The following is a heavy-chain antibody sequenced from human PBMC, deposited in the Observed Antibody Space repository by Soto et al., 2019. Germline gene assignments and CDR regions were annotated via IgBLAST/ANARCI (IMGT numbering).Heavy chain of an antibody. CDR3: ARERSYDFWSGYYPPASMGDYGMDV. Sequence: LSLSCAASGFTFSSYGMHWVRQAPGKGLEWVAVIWYDGSNKYYADSVKGRFTISRDNSKNTLYLQMNSLRAEDTAVYYCARERSYDFWSGYYPPASMGDYGMDVWGQGTTVTVSS. CDR1: GFTFSSYG. V-gene: IGHV3-33*01. D-gene: IGHD3-3*01. J-gene: IGHJ6*02. CDR2: IWYDGSNK.